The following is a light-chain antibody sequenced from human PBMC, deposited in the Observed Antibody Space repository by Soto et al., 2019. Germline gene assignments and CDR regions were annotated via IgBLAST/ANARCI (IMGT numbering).Light chain of an antibody. CDR3: QQRNFWPLT. J-gene: IGKJ4*01. V-gene: IGKV3-11*01. CDR1: QSVSSY. Sequence: EIVLTQSPDTLSLSPGERATLSCRASQSVSSYLAWYQQKPGQAPGLLIYDASNRATGIPVRFSGSGSETDFTLTISSLEPEDFAVYYCQQRNFWPLTFGGGTKVEIK. CDR2: DAS.